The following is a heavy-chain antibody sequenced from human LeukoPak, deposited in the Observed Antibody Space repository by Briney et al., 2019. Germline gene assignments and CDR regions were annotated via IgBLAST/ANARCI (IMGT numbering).Heavy chain of an antibody. CDR3: ARGGGIRGRFDY. CDR2: IKQDGSEK. J-gene: IGHJ4*02. Sequence: GGSLRLSCAASGLTFSNYWMSWVRQGPGKGLEWVANIKQDGSEKYYVDSVKGRFTISRDNAENSLYLQIDSLRAEDTAVYYCARGGGIRGRFDYWGQGTLVTVSS. V-gene: IGHV3-7*01. CDR1: GLTFSNYW. D-gene: IGHD3-3*02.